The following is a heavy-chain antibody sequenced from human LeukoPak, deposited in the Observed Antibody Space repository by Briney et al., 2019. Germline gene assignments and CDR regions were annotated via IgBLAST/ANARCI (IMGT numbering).Heavy chain of an antibody. CDR3: ARLPTYYDFWSGYHSSSFDY. V-gene: IGHV4-39*01. CDR1: GGSISSSSYY. D-gene: IGHD3-3*01. Sequence: SETLSLTCTVSGGSISSSSYYWGWIRQPPGKGLEWIGSIYYSGSTYYNPSLKSRVTISVDTSKNQFSLKLSSVTAADTAVYYCARLPTYYDFWSGYHSSSFDYWGQGTLVTVSS. J-gene: IGHJ4*02. CDR2: IYYSGST.